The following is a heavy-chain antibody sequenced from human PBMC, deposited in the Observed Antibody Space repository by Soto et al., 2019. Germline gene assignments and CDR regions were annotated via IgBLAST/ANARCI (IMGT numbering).Heavy chain of an antibody. D-gene: IGHD3-3*01. J-gene: IGHJ6*02. V-gene: IGHV3-21*01. Sequence: GWSLRLSCAASVFTFSSYSMNWVRQAPGKGLEWVSSISSSSSYIYYADSVKGRFTISRDNAKNSLYLQMNSLRAEDTAVYYCAGLRAVSYDFWSGYFYYYGMDVWGQGTTVTVSS. CDR2: ISSSSSYI. CDR3: AGLRAVSYDFWSGYFYYYGMDV. CDR1: VFTFSSYS.